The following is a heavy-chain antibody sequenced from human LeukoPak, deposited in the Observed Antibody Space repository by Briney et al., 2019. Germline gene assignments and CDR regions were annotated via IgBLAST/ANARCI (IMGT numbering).Heavy chain of an antibody. CDR3: ARAQSDWPPYIDY. CDR2: ISAYNGGT. D-gene: IGHD3-9*01. V-gene: IGHV1-18*04. Sequence: ASVKVSCKASGYPFTSFYIYWVRQAPGQGLEWLGWISAYNGGTSYGQRLLDRVTMTIDTSTSTAFLDLRSLRYDDTAVYWCARAQSDWPPYIDYWGQGALVTVSS. CDR1: GYPFTSFY. J-gene: IGHJ4*02.